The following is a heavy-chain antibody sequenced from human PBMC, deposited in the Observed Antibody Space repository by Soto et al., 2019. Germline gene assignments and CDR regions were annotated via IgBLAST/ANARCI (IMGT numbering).Heavy chain of an antibody. Sequence: PGGSLRLSCAASGFTFSSYAMHWVRQAPGKGLEWVAVISYDGSNKYYADSVKGRFTISRDNSKNTLYLQMNSLRAEDTAVYYCARDSAYYYDSSGNQPQADYWGQGTLVTVSS. J-gene: IGHJ4*02. CDR3: ARDSAYYYDSSGNQPQADY. D-gene: IGHD3-22*01. V-gene: IGHV3-30-3*01. CDR2: ISYDGSNK. CDR1: GFTFSSYA.